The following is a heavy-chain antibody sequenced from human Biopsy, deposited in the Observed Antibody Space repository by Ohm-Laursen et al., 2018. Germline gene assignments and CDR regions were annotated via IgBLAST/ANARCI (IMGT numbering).Heavy chain of an antibody. CDR2: IYYSGST. CDR1: GGSVSSGSYY. J-gene: IGHJ3*02. Sequence: SETLSLTCTVSGGSVSSGSYYWSWIRQPPGKGLEWIGYIYYSGSTNYNPSLKSRVTISVDTSRNQFSLKLSSVTAADTAVYYCAGRPWPNAFDIWGLGTMVTVSS. D-gene: IGHD5-12*01. CDR3: AGRPWPNAFDI. V-gene: IGHV4-61*01.